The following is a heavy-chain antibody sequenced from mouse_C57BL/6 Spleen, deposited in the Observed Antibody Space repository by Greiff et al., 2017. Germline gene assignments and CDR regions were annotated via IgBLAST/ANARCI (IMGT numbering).Heavy chain of an antibody. J-gene: IGHJ2*01. Sequence: EVQLQESEGGLVQPGSSMKLSCTASGFTFSDYYMAWVRQVPEKGLEWVANINYDGSSTYYLDSLKSRFIISRDNAKNILYLQMSSLKSEDTATYYCARDRFGNYNYFDYWGQGTTLTVSS. V-gene: IGHV5-16*01. CDR2: INYDGSST. CDR3: ARDRFGNYNYFDY. CDR1: GFTFSDYY. D-gene: IGHD2-1*01.